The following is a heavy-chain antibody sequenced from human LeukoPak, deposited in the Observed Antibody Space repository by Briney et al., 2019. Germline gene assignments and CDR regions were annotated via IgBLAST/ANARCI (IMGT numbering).Heavy chain of an antibody. CDR2: IYHSGST. J-gene: IGHJ5*02. CDR1: GGSISSGGYS. V-gene: IGHV4-30-2*01. Sequence: PSQTLSLTCAVSGGSISSGGYSWSWIRQPPGKGLEWIGYIYHSGSTYYNPSLKSRVTISVDRSKNQFSLKLSSVTAADTAVYYWARGSIGYCSSTSCLNWFDPWGQGTLVTVSS. CDR3: ARGSIGYCSSTSCLNWFDP. D-gene: IGHD2-2*01.